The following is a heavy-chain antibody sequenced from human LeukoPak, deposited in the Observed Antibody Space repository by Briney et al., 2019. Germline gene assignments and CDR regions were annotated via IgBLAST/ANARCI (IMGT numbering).Heavy chain of an antibody. V-gene: IGHV3-33*06. J-gene: IGHJ3*02. CDR2: IWYDGSNK. CDR1: GFTFNSYG. CDR3: AKDLRNIRTLVDLQMI. Sequence: GRSLRLSCAASGFTFNSYGMHWVRQAPGKGLEWVAVIWYDGSNKYYADSVKGRFTISRDNSKNTLYLQMNSLRAEDTAVYYCAKDLRNIRTLVDLQMIWGQGTLVIVSS. D-gene: IGHD2-8*02.